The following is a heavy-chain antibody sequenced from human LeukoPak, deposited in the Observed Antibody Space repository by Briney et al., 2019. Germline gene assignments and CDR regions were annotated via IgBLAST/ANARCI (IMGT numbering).Heavy chain of an antibody. D-gene: IGHD3-10*01. CDR1: GGSFSGYY. Sequence: NPSETLSLTCAVYGGSFSGYYWSWIRQPPGKGLEWIGEINHSGSTNYNPSLKSRVTISVDTSKNQFSLKLSSVTAADTAVYYCARGGRITMVRGVSNFDYWGQGTLVTVSS. CDR3: ARGGRITMVRGVSNFDY. J-gene: IGHJ4*02. V-gene: IGHV4-34*01. CDR2: INHSGST.